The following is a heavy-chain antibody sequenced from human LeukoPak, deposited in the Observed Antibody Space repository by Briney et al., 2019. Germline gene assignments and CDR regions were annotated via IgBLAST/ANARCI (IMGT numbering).Heavy chain of an antibody. Sequence: PGGSLRLSCAASGFTFSDYTMNWVRQAPGKGLEWLSYISSSSSTIYYADSVKGRFTISRDNSKNTLYLQMNSLRAEDTAVYYCAKSLHLVAVAGNRESPKDDYWGQGTLVTVSS. V-gene: IGHV3-48*01. CDR2: ISSSSSTI. J-gene: IGHJ4*02. CDR3: AKSLHLVAVAGNRESPKDDY. D-gene: IGHD6-19*01. CDR1: GFTFSDYT.